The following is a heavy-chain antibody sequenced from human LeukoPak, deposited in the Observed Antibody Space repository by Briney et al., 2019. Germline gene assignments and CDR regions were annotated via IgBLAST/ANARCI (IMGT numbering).Heavy chain of an antibody. J-gene: IGHJ5*02. CDR1: GVSISSYY. D-gene: IGHD5-24*01. Sequence: SETLSLICTVSGVSISSYYWSWIRQPPGKGLAWVGYIYYSGSTNYHPSLKSRVTISVDTSKNKFSLKLSSVTAADTAVYYCAKSRRDGYAKFDPWGQGTLVTVSS. CDR2: IYYSGST. V-gene: IGHV4-59*01. CDR3: AKSRRDGYAKFDP.